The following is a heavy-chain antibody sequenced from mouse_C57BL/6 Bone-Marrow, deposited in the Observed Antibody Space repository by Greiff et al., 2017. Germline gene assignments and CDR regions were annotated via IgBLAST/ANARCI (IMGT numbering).Heavy chain of an antibody. D-gene: IGHD1-1*01. Sequence: DVMLVESGGGLVKPGGSLKLSCAASGFTFSDYGMHWVRQAPEKGLEWVAYISSGSSTIYYADTVKGRFTISRDNAKNTLFLQMTSLRSEDTAMYYCARPLLLRYWYFDVWGTGTTVTVSS. CDR2: ISSGSSTI. V-gene: IGHV5-17*01. J-gene: IGHJ1*03. CDR3: ARPLLLRYWYFDV. CDR1: GFTFSDYG.